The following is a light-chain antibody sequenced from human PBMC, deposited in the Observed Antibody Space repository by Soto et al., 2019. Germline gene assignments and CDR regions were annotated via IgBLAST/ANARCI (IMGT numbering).Light chain of an antibody. CDR2: DVS. Sequence: QSVLTQPASVSGSPGQSITISCTGTSSDVGSHNYVSWYQQYPGRAPKLLIYDVSNRPSGVSARFSGSKSGNTASLTISGLQAEDEAHYYCNSHTISSHLEFGGGTKVTVL. CDR3: NSHTISSHLE. CDR1: SSDVGSHNY. V-gene: IGLV2-14*03. J-gene: IGLJ2*01.